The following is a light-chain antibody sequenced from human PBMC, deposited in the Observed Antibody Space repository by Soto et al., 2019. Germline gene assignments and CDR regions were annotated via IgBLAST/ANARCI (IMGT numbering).Light chain of an antibody. V-gene: IGLV2-14*01. CDR1: SSDVGYYDY. CDR3: SSYTTTSTYD. J-gene: IGLJ1*01. CDR2: EVT. Sequence: QSALTQPASVSGSLGQSITISCTGTSSDVGYYDYVSWYQQHPGKAPKLMIYEVTNRPSGVSNRFSGSKSGNTASLTISGLQAEDEADYYCSSYTTTSTYDFGTGTKLTVL.